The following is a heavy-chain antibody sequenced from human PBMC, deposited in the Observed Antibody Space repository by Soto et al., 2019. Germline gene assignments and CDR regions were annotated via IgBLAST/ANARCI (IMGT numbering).Heavy chain of an antibody. V-gene: IGHV1-69*05. CDR1: GGTFSSYA. J-gene: IGHJ4*02. Sequence: QVQLVQSGAEVKKPGSSVKVSCKASGGTFSSYAISWVRQAPGQGLEWMGGIIPIFGTANYAQKFQGRVTXTXDXXTRTAYMERSSLRSEDTAVYYCARGTMATIPPFDYWGQGTLVTVSS. D-gene: IGHD5-12*01. CDR2: IIPIFGTA. CDR3: ARGTMATIPPFDY.